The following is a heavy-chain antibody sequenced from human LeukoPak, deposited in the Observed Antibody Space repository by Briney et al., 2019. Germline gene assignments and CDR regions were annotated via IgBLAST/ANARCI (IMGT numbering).Heavy chain of an antibody. D-gene: IGHD6-13*01. CDR1: GFTFSGYG. CDR2: IRSTYSTI. J-gene: IGHJ5*02. CDR3: ARDRSSTAAPSLSS. V-gene: IGHV3-48*02. Sequence: GGSLRLSCEASGFTFSGYGMNWVRQAPGKGLEWVSYIRSTYSTIHYADSVKGRFTISRDDAKNSLYLQMNSLRDEDTAVYYCARDRSSTAAPSLSSWGQGTLVIVSS.